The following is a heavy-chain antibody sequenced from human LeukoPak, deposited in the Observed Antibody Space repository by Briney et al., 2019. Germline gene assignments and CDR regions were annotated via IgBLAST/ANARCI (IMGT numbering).Heavy chain of an antibody. Sequence: PSETLSLTCTVSGGSISSYYWSWIRQAPGKGLEWVAVISYDGSNKYYADSVKGRFTIFRDNSKNTLYLQMNSLRAEDTAVYYCANGRDSSPRYYFDYWGQGTLVTVSS. CDR1: GGSISSYY. J-gene: IGHJ4*02. CDR3: ANGRDSSPRYYFDY. D-gene: IGHD5-18*01. CDR2: ISYDGSNK. V-gene: IGHV3-30*18.